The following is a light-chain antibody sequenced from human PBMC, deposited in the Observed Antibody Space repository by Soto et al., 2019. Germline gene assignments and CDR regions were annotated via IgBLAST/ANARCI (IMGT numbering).Light chain of an antibody. Sequence: QSALTQPASVSGSPGQSITISCTGTSSDVGGYNYVSWYQQHPGKAPKLMIYDVSNRPSGVSNRFSGSKSGNTASLTISGXXXXXXADXYCSSYTSSSTLLYVFGTGTKVTVL. CDR1: SSDVGGYNY. CDR2: DVS. V-gene: IGLV2-14*01. CDR3: SSYTSSSTLLYV. J-gene: IGLJ1*01.